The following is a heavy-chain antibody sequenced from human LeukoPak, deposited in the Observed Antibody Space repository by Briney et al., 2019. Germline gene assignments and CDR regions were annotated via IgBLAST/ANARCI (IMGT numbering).Heavy chain of an antibody. V-gene: IGHV3-48*02. Sequence: GGSLRLSCAASGFTFSTYSMNWVRQAPGKGLEWVSYITSSSSTTYYADSVKGRFTVSRDNAKNSLYLQMNSLRDEDTAVYYCASGAYNSTWYGGDYWGQGTLVTVS. D-gene: IGHD6-13*01. CDR1: GFTFSTYS. CDR2: ITSSSSTT. CDR3: ASGAYNSTWYGGDY. J-gene: IGHJ4*02.